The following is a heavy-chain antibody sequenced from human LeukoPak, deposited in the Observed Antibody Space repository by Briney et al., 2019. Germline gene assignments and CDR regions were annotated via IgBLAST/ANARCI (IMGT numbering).Heavy chain of an antibody. CDR1: GGSISSYY. Sequence: PSETLSLTCTVSGGSISSYYWSWIRQPPGKGLEWIGYIYYSGSTNYNPSLKSRVTISVDTPKNQFSLKLSSVTAADTAVYYCARDLSFVRGVPLAFDIWGQGTMVTVSS. J-gene: IGHJ3*02. V-gene: IGHV4-59*01. D-gene: IGHD3-10*02. CDR2: IYYSGST. CDR3: ARDLSFVRGVPLAFDI.